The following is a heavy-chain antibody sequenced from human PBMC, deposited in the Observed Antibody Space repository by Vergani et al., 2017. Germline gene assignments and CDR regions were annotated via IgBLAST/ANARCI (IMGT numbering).Heavy chain of an antibody. J-gene: IGHJ3*02. CDR1: GGSFHSGSYY. V-gene: IGHV4-61*02. CDR3: ERGKPYVDFDI. Sequence: QVQLQESGPGLVKPSQTLSLTRPVSGGSFHSGSYYWSWLRQPGGKRLEWIGRIHTNGVIHYNPSLNSRATISVDTSRNQISLKLTSVTATDTAIDFCERGKPYVDFDIWGQGTMITVSS. D-gene: IGHD3-16*01. CDR2: IHTNGVI.